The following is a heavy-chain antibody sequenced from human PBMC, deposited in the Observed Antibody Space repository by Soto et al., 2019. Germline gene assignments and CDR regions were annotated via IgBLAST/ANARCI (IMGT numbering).Heavy chain of an antibody. Sequence: QVQLVQSGAEVKKPGSSVKVSCKASGGTFSSYTISWLRQAPGQGLEWMGRIIPILGIANYAQKFQGRVTITADKSTSTAYMELSSLRSEDTAVYYRASGWFYSSSSYDFHYWGQGTLVTVSS. J-gene: IGHJ4*02. CDR1: GGTFSSYT. CDR2: IIPILGIA. D-gene: IGHD6-6*01. CDR3: ASGWFYSSSSYDFHY. V-gene: IGHV1-69*02.